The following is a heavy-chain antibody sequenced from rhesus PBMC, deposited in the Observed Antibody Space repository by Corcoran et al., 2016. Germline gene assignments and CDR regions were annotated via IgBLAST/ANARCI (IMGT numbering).Heavy chain of an antibody. CDR1: GGSFSSYW. J-gene: IGHJ4*01. V-gene: IGHV4-80*01. CDR2: INGNSGST. CDR3: ARSSGWSQSWDD. Sequence: QVQLQESGPGLVKPSETLSLTCAVSGGSFSSYWWSWIRQPPGKGLEWIGEINGNSGSTNYNPPLKSRVTMSKDASKNQFSLKLSSVTAADTAVYYCARSSGWSQSWDDWGQGGLVTVSS. D-gene: IGHD6S26*01.